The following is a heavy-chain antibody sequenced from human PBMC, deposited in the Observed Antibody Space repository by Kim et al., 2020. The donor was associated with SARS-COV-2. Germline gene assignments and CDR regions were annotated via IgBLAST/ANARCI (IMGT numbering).Heavy chain of an antibody. D-gene: IGHD3-10*01. Sequence: GGSLRLSCAASGFTFSSYAMSWVRQAPGKGLEWVSAISGSGGSTYYADSVKGRFTISRDNSKNTLYLQMNSLRAEDTAVYYCAKTLPMVRGVITYYFDYWGQGTLVTVSS. CDR3: AKTLPMVRGVITYYFDY. CDR1: GFTFSSYA. V-gene: IGHV3-23*01. J-gene: IGHJ4*02. CDR2: ISGSGGST.